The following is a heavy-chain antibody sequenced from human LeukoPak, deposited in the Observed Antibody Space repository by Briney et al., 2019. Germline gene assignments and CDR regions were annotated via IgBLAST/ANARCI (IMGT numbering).Heavy chain of an antibody. CDR2: ISSSSSTI. V-gene: IGHV3-48*04. CDR3: ARVGGVVVTALYLQH. Sequence: GGSLRLSCAASGFTFSSYSMNWVRQAPGKGLEWVSYISSSSSTIYYADSVKGRFTISRDNAKNSLYLQMNSLRAEDTAVYYFARVGGVVVTALYLQHWGQGTMVTVSS. J-gene: IGHJ1*01. D-gene: IGHD2-21*02. CDR1: GFTFSSYS.